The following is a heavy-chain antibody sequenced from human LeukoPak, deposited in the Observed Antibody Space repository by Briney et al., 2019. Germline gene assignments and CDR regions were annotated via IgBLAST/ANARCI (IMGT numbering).Heavy chain of an antibody. CDR3: AKIQSSSLDY. J-gene: IGHJ4*02. CDR1: GFTFSSYA. Sequence: GGSLRLSCGASGFTFSSYAMSWVRQAPGKGLEWVSGISGSGYNTYYADSVKGRFAISRDNSKNTLYLQMNSLRAEDTAVYYCAKIQSSSLDYWGQGTLVTVSS. CDR2: ISGSGYNT. V-gene: IGHV3-23*01. D-gene: IGHD2-15*01.